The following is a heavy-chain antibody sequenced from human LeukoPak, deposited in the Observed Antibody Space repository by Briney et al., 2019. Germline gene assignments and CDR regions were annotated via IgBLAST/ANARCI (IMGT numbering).Heavy chain of an antibody. CDR2: INPDNGGT. CDR1: GYTFTGYY. CDR3: ASCFLYYHDDNGYSIDS. V-gene: IGHV1-2*02. D-gene: IGHD3-22*01. J-gene: IGHJ4*02. Sequence: ASVKVSCKASGYTFTGYYMHWVRQAPGQGLEWMGWINPDNGGTNRAQRIQGRATMTTDTPLSTAYMGLSTLRSDDPAVYYCASCFLYYHDDNGYSIDSWGQGTLVTVSS.